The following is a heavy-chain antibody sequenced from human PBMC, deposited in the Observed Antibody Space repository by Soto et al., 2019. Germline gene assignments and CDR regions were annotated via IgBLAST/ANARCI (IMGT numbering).Heavy chain of an antibody. CDR2: VYYTGST. CDR1: GGSISGSY. Sequence: SETLSLTCSGSGGSISGSYWSWIRQSPGKGLEWLGYVYYTGSTNYSPSLRSRVSISVDTSKNEFSLRLSSVTAADTAVYFCARSVAVPGAHIDYWGQGTQVTVSS. D-gene: IGHD6-19*01. V-gene: IGHV4-59*01. CDR3: ARSVAVPGAHIDY. J-gene: IGHJ4*02.